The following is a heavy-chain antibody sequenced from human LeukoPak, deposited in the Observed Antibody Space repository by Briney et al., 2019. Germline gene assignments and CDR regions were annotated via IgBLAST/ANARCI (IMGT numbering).Heavy chain of an antibody. V-gene: IGHV3-30*18. Sequence: GGSLRLSCAASGFTFSSYGMHWVRQAPGKGLERVAVISYDGSNKYYADSVKGRFTISRDNSKNTLYLQMNSLRAEDTAVYYCAKGAYDYVWGSLIDYWGQGTLVTVSS. CDR2: ISYDGSNK. J-gene: IGHJ4*02. D-gene: IGHD3-16*01. CDR1: GFTFSSYG. CDR3: AKGAYDYVWGSLIDY.